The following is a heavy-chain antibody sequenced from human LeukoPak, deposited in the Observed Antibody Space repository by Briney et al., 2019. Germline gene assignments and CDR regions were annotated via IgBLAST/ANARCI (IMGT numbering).Heavy chain of an antibody. D-gene: IGHD2-2*01. V-gene: IGHV4-31*03. Sequence: SETLSLTCTVSGGSIRSGRYYWSWIRQHPGKGLEWIGYIYYSGGTYYNPSLKSRVTISLDTSQNQFSLNPTSVTAADTAVYYCARDRTSAPNTNDIWGQGTMVVVSS. J-gene: IGHJ3*02. CDR2: IYYSGGT. CDR1: GGSIRSGRYY. CDR3: ARDRTSAPNTNDI.